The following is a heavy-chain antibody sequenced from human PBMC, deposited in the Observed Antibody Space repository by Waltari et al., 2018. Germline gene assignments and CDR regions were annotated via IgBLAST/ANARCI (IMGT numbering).Heavy chain of an antibody. D-gene: IGHD2-21*02. J-gene: IGHJ5*02. CDR3: PTILSGDTPWFDH. CDR1: GFNFRSYW. Sequence: EVRVVESGGGLVQPGGSLRLSCASSGFNFRSYWLGGVRQAPGKGLEWVANIKGDGSDKFYADSVNGRFTISRDNAKNSLYLQMDSLRSEDTAVYYCPTILSGDTPWFDHWGQGIMVTVSS. V-gene: IGHV3-7*01. CDR2: IKGDGSDK.